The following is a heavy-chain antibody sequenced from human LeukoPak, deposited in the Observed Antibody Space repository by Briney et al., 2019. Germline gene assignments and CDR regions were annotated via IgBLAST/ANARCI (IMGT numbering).Heavy chain of an antibody. J-gene: IGHJ4*02. CDR3: ARRDGPLVRYSY. D-gene: IGHD2-15*01. CDR2: INHSGST. Sequence: SHTLSLTCAVYGGSFSGNYWSWIRHPPGKGLEWMGEINHSGSTNSNPSLKSRVTESVDTSTNQFSLRRSSLTAAEPALYYCARRDGPLVRYSYWGEGTLVTVSS. CDR1: GGSFSGNY. V-gene: IGHV4-34*01.